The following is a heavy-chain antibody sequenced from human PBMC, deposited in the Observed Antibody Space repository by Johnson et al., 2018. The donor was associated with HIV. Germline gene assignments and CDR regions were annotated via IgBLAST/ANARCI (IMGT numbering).Heavy chain of an antibody. CDR3: AKDGRDDLRAFDI. CDR1: GFTFDDYA. D-gene: IGHD5-24*01. Sequence: VQLVESGGGLVKPGGSLRLSCAASGFTFDDYAMHWVRQAPGKGLEWVSGISWNSGSIGYADSVKGRFTVSRDNSKKTLYLQMNGLGSEETAVYYCAKDGRDDLRAFDIWGQWTMVTVSS. J-gene: IGHJ3*02. CDR2: ISWNSGSI. V-gene: IGHV3-9*01.